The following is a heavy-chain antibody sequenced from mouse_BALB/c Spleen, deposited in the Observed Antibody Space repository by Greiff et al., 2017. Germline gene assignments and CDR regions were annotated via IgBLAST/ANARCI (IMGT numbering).Heavy chain of an antibody. CDR1: GDSITSGY. Sequence: EVKLMESGPSLVKPSQTLSLTCSVTGDSITSGYWNWIRKFPGNKLEYMGYISYSGSTYYNPSLKSRISITRDTSKNQYYLQLNSVTTEDTATYYCARLRYGYDDAMDYWGQGTSVTVSS. CDR2: ISYSGST. CDR3: ARLRYGYDDAMDY. J-gene: IGHJ4*01. D-gene: IGHD2-2*01. V-gene: IGHV3-8*02.